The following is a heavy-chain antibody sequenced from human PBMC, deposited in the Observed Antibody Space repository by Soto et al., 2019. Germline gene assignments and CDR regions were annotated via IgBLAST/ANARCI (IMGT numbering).Heavy chain of an antibody. CDR1: GYTFTGYY. V-gene: IGHV1-2*04. CDR3: ARDYSFYDILTGYYHVGFDP. Sequence: ASVKVSCKASGYTFTGYYMHWVRQAPGQGLEWMGWINPNSGGTNYAQKFQGWVTMTRDTSISTAYMELSRLRSDDTAVYYCARDYSFYDILTGYYHVGFDPWGQGTLVTVSS. CDR2: INPNSGGT. D-gene: IGHD3-9*01. J-gene: IGHJ5*02.